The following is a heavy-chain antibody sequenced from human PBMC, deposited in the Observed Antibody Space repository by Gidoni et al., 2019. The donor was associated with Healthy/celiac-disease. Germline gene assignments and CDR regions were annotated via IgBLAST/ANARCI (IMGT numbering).Heavy chain of an antibody. CDR1: GFTFSSYG. CDR2: IWYDGSNK. Sequence: QVQLVESGGGVVQPGRSLRLSCAASGFTFSSYGMHWVRQAPGKGLEWVAVIWYDGSNKYYADSVKGRFTISRDNSKNTLYLQMNSLRAEDTAVYYCARDRVVVVAALYYYYGMDVWGQGTTVTVSS. J-gene: IGHJ6*02. V-gene: IGHV3-33*01. D-gene: IGHD2-15*01. CDR3: ARDRVVVVAALYYYYGMDV.